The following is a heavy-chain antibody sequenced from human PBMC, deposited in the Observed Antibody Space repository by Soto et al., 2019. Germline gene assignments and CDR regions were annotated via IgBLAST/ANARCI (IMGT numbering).Heavy chain of an antibody. D-gene: IGHD3-9*01. V-gene: IGHV1-2*02. CDR1: GYSFAGDY. CDR2: INPNSGGT. CDR3: ARDSHYDILTGYSRNAFDM. Sequence: ASVKVSCKTSGYSFAGDYLHWVRQAPGQGLDWMGWINPNSGGTIYAQRFQGRVTMTRDTSISTAYMVLTSLRSDDTAVYYCARDSHYDILTGYSRNAFDMWGRGTVVTVSS. J-gene: IGHJ3*02.